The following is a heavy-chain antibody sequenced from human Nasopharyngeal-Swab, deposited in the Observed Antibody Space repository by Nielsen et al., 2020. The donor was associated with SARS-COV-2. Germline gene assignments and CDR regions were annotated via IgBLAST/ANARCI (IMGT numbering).Heavy chain of an antibody. D-gene: IGHD2-21*01. CDR1: GFTFGDYA. V-gene: IGHV3-49*04. CDR3: TRGGLYGMDV. Sequence: GESLKISCTASGFTFGDYAMSWVRQAPGKGLEWVGFIRSKTDGGTTDYAAPVKGRFTISRDDSKNTLYLQMNSLKTEDTAVYYCTRGGLYGMDVWGQGTTVTVSS. CDR2: IRSKTDGGTT. J-gene: IGHJ6*02.